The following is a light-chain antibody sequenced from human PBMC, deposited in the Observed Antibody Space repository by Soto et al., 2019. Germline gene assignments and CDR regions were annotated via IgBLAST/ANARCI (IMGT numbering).Light chain of an antibody. CDR1: QDMHNY. J-gene: IGKJ4*01. CDR2: DVS. V-gene: IGKV1-33*01. Sequence: DIQMTQSPSSLSASVGDRVTITCPASQDMHNYLNWYQHKPGKDPKLLIYDVSNLVAGVPSRFSGSGTGTDFTFAISSLQPEDIATYYCQQPGNLPLTFGGGTKVQI. CDR3: QQPGNLPLT.